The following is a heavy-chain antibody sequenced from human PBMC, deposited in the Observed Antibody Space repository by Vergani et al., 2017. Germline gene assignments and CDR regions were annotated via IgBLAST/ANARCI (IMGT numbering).Heavy chain of an antibody. J-gene: IGHJ6*02. D-gene: IGHD2-2*01. Sequence: EVQLVESGGGLVQPGGSLRLSCAASGFTFSSYWMSWVRQAPGKGLEWVANIQQDGSEKYYMDSVKGRFNISRDNAKNSLYLQMNSLRAEDTAVYYCARYCSSTSCHYGMDVWGQGTTVTVSS. CDR1: GFTFSSYW. V-gene: IGHV3-7*01. CDR3: ARYCSSTSCHYGMDV. CDR2: IQQDGSEK.